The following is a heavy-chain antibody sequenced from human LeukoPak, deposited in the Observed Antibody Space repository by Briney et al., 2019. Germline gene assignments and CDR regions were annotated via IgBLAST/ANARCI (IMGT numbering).Heavy chain of an antibody. V-gene: IGHV4-39*07. CDR3: ASSYSSSSPSFDY. CDR1: AGSISSSSYY. D-gene: IGHD6-6*01. CDR2: IYYSGST. J-gene: IGHJ4*02. Sequence: SETLSLTCTVSAGSISSSSYYWGWIRQPPGKGLEWIGTIYYSGSTYYNPSLKSRVTISVDTSKNQFSLKLSSVTAADTAVYYCASSYSSSSPSFDYWGQGTLVTVSS.